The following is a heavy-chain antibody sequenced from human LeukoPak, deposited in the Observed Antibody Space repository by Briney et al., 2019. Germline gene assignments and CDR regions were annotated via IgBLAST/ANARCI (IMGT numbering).Heavy chain of an antibody. V-gene: IGHV3-21*01. D-gene: IGHD3-10*01. J-gene: IGHJ4*02. CDR3: ARDPLNYYGSGSAVDY. Sequence: AXGKGLEWVSSISSSSSYIYYADSVKGRFTISRDNAKHSLYLQMNSLRAEDTAVYYCARDPLNYYGSGSAVDYWGQGTLVTVSS. CDR2: ISSSSSYI.